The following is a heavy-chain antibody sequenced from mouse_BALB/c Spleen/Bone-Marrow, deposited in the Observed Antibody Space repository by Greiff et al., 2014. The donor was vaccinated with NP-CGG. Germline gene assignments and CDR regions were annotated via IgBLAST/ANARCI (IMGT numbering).Heavy chain of an antibody. CDR3: ARGGNYGWFAY. V-gene: IGHV14-3*02. Sequence: VQLKESGAELVKPGASVKLSCTASGFNIKDTYMHWVKQRPEQGLEWIGRIDPANGDIIYDPKFRGKATITADTSSNTAYLQLSSLTSEDTAVYYCARGGNYGWFAYWGQGTLVTVSA. CDR2: IDPANGDI. J-gene: IGHJ3*01. D-gene: IGHD2-1*01. CDR1: GFNIKDTY.